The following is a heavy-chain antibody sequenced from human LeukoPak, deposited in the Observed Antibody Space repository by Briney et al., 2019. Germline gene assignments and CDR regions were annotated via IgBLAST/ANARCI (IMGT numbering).Heavy chain of an antibody. D-gene: IGHD1-26*01. CDR3: ARDSHPWDDAFDI. Sequence: SETLSLTCTVSGGSFTSHYWSWIRQPPGKGLEWIGRIYTSGSTNYNPSLKSRVTMSVDTSKNQFSLKLSSVTAADTAVYYCARDSHPWDDAFDIWGQGTMVTVSS. CDR1: GGSFTSHY. J-gene: IGHJ3*02. CDR2: IYTSGST. V-gene: IGHV4-4*07.